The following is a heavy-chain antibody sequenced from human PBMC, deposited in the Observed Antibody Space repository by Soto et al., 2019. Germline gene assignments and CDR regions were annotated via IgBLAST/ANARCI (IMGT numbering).Heavy chain of an antibody. V-gene: IGHV4-59*08. CDR1: GGSISSYY. CDR3: ARRWGRTFDY. Sequence: SETLCLTCTVSGGSISSYYGSWTRQPPGKGLEWIGYIYYSGSTNYNPSLKSRVTISVDTSKNQFSLKLSSVTAADTAVYYCARRWGRTFDYWGQGTLVTVSS. J-gene: IGHJ4*02. CDR2: IYYSGST. D-gene: IGHD7-27*01.